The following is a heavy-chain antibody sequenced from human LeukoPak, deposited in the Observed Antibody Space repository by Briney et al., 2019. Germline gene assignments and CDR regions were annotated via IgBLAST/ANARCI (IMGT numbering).Heavy chain of an antibody. Sequence: GGSLRLSCAASGFTFSDYGMYWVRQAPGKGLEWVALIWYDGGKKYYTDSVRGRFTISRDNSKNTLYLQMNSLRAEDTAVYYCVRYCNGGSCYRAAFDVWGPGTTVTVPS. CDR2: IWYDGGKK. CDR3: VRYCNGGSCYRAAFDV. D-gene: IGHD2-15*01. J-gene: IGHJ3*01. V-gene: IGHV3-33*01. CDR1: GFTFSDYG.